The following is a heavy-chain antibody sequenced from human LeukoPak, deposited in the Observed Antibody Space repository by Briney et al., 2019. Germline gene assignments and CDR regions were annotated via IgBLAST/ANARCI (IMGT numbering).Heavy chain of an antibody. D-gene: IGHD1-26*01. CDR2: IYYSGST. V-gene: IGHV4-61*08. CDR1: GGSISSGGYY. CDR3: ARHSAHFYRGSLGGAFDI. Sequence: SETLSLTCTVSGGSISSGGYYWSWIRQPPGKGLEWIGYIYYSGSTNYNPSLKSRVTISVDTSKNQFSLKLSSVTAADTAVYYCARHSAHFYRGSLGGAFDIWGQGTMVTVSS. J-gene: IGHJ3*02.